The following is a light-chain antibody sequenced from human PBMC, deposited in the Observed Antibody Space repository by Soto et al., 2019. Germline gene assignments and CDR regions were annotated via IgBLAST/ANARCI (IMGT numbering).Light chain of an antibody. V-gene: IGLV2-8*01. Sequence: QSALTQPPSASGSPGQLVTISCTGTSSDVGGYNYVSWYQQHPGKAPKLMIYEVSKRPSGVPDRFSGSKSGNTASLTVSGLQAEDEADYYCSSYTGSNIVVFGGGTKLTVL. CDR1: SSDVGGYNY. CDR3: SSYTGSNIVV. CDR2: EVS. J-gene: IGLJ2*01.